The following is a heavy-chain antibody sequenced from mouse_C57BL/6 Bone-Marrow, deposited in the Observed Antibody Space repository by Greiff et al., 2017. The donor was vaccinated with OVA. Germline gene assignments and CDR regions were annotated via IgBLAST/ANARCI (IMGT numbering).Heavy chain of an antibody. CDR1: GYTFTSYW. D-gene: IGHD2-1*01. V-gene: IGHV1-64*01. CDR3: ARSGNYDYYAMDY. CDR2: IHPNSGST. Sequence: VQLQQSGAELVKPGASVKLSCKASGYTFTSYWMHWVKQRPGQGLEWIGMIHPNSGSTNYNEKFKSKATLTVDKSSSTAYMQLSSLTSEDSAVYYCARSGNYDYYAMDYWGQGTSVTVSS. J-gene: IGHJ4*01.